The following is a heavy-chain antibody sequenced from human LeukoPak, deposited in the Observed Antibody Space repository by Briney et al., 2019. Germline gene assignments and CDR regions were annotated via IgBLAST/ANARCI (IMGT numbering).Heavy chain of an antibody. Sequence: GGSLRLSCAAPGFSFSSYGMHWVRQAPGKGLEWLTFIWFDGSQPYYADSVKGRFTISRDNSKTTLYLQMNSLRTQDPAMYYCAKCSAGNCDIDYWGQGTLVTVSS. CDR1: GFSFSSYG. CDR2: IWFDGSQP. D-gene: IGHD2-15*01. V-gene: IGHV3-30*02. J-gene: IGHJ4*02. CDR3: AKCSAGNCDIDY.